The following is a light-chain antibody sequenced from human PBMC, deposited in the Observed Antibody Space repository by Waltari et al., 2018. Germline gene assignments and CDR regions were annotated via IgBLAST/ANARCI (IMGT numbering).Light chain of an antibody. V-gene: IGKV2-30*02. CDR3: MQGTHWPYT. Sequence: VVMTQSPLSLPVTLGQPASISCKSSQSLVHSDGNTHLNWFQQRPGQSPRRLFYRVSSRESGVPDRFSGSGSGTDFTLKISRVEAEDVGVYYCMQGTHWPYTFGQGTGLDIK. CDR1: QSLVHSDGNTH. CDR2: RVS. J-gene: IGKJ2*01.